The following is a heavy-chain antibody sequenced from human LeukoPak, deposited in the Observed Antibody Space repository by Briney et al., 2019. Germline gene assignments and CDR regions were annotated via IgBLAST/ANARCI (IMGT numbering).Heavy chain of an antibody. CDR1: GYSFSDYN. V-gene: IGHV1-2*02. CDR2: ISPNSGDT. Sequence: ASVKVSCKASGYSFSDYNTHWVRQAPGQGPEGMGWISPNSGDTTYAQKFQGRVTLTSDTSTTTAYMDLRRLTSDDTAVYYCARDREGLDSWGQGTLVTVSS. J-gene: IGHJ5*01. CDR3: ARDREGLDS.